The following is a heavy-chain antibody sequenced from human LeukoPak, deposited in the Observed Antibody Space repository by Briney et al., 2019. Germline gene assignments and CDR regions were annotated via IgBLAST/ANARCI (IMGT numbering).Heavy chain of an antibody. CDR1: GYTFTSYA. D-gene: IGHD1-26*01. CDR3: ARDRWELPYYFDY. Sequence: ASVKVSCTASGYTFTSYAMHWVRQAPGQRLEWMGWINAGNGNTKYSQKFQGRVTITRDTSASTAYMELSSLRSEDTAVYYCARDRWELPYYFDYWGQGTLVTVSS. J-gene: IGHJ4*02. V-gene: IGHV1-3*01. CDR2: INAGNGNT.